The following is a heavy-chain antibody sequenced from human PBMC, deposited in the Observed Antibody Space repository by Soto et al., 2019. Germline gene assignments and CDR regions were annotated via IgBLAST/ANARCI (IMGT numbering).Heavy chain of an antibody. CDR3: AIPRDF. Sequence: GGSLRLSCAASGFTFSSYWMNWVRQAPGKGLEWVASINQDGREKIYVDSVKGRFTISRDNAKNSLYLQMNSLRAEDTAVYYCAIPRDFWGQGTLVTVSS. V-gene: IGHV3-7*01. J-gene: IGHJ4*02. CDR2: INQDGREK. CDR1: GFTFSSYW.